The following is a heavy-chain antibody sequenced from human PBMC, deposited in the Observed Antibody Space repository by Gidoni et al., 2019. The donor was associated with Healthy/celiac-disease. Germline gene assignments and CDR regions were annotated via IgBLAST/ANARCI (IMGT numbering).Heavy chain of an antibody. CDR3: ATEIGYCSGGSCYPSWYYYYGMDV. J-gene: IGHJ6*02. CDR2: ISYDGSNK. Sequence: QVQLVESGGGVVQPGRCLSLSCAASGFTFRSYALSGVRQAPGKGVEWVAVISYDGSNKYYADSVKGRFTISRDNSKNTLYLQMNSLRAEDTAVYYCATEIGYCSGGSCYPSWYYYYGMDVWGQGTTVTVSS. CDR1: GFTFRSYA. V-gene: IGHV3-30-3*01. D-gene: IGHD2-15*01.